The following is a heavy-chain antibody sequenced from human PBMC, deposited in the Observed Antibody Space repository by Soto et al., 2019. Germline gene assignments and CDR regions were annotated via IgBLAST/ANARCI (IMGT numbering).Heavy chain of an antibody. CDR2: ISSSSSYI. D-gene: IGHD6-19*01. V-gene: IGHV3-21*01. CDR1: GFIFSTYS. CDR3: ARSSRGWG. Sequence: EVQLVESGGGLVKPGGSLRLSCAASGFIFSTYSMNWVRQAPGRGLEWVSSISSSSSYIFYADSVKGRFTISRDNTKNSLYLQMNSLRAEDTAVYYCARSSRGWGWGQGTLVTVSS. J-gene: IGHJ4*02.